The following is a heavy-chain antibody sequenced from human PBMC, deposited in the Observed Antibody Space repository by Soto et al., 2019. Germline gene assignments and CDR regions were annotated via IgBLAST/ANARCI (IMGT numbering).Heavy chain of an antibody. Sequence: ASETLSLTCTVSGGSISSGGYYWSWIRQHPGKGLEWIGYIYYSGSTYYNPSLKSRVTISVDTSKNQFSLKLSSVTATDTGVYYCASHRTTVTTPLDCWGQGILVTVSS. D-gene: IGHD4-17*01. J-gene: IGHJ4*02. CDR2: IYYSGST. CDR3: ASHRTTVTTPLDC. CDR1: GGSISSGGYY. V-gene: IGHV4-31*03.